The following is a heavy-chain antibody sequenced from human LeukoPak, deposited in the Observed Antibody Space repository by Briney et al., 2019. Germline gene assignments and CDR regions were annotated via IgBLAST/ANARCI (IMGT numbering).Heavy chain of an antibody. CDR1: GGSISSGGYY. CDR3: ARGFAGSSTSYAYPFGY. D-gene: IGHD2-2*01. Sequence: PSETLSLTCTVSGGSISSGGYYWSWIRQHPGKGLEWIGYIYHSGSTYYNPSLKSRITISVDTSKNQFSLKLSSVTAADTAVYYCARGFAGSSTSYAYPFGYWGQGTLVTVSS. J-gene: IGHJ4*02. CDR2: IYHSGST. V-gene: IGHV4-31*03.